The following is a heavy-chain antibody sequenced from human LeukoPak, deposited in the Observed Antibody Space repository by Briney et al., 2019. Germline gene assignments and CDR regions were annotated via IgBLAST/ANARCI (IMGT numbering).Heavy chain of an antibody. Sequence: ASVQVSCMASGYTFTGYYMHWVRQAPAQEREGMGWINPNSGGTNYAQKFQGRVTMTRDTSISTAYMELSRLRSDDTAVYYCARDGTYYYDSSGYYSDYWGQGTLVTVSS. V-gene: IGHV1-2*02. CDR1: GYTFTGYY. D-gene: IGHD3-22*01. CDR3: ARDGTYYYDSSGYYSDY. CDR2: INPNSGGT. J-gene: IGHJ4*02.